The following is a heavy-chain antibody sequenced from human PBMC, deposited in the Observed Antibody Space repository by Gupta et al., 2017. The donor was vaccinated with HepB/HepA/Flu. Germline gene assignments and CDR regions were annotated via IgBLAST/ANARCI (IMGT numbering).Heavy chain of an antibody. V-gene: IGHV3-30*03. Sequence: QVQLVESGGGVVQPGGSLRLSCAASGFPFSTYGMPWVRQVPGKGLEWLTGIAYDGRNKYYTDSVKGRFTVSRDNSENTLYLQMNSLRAEDTALYYCARDPRQPPYNNPWFFFDSWGQGTLVTVSS. J-gene: IGHJ4*02. CDR3: ARDPRQPPYNNPWFFFDS. D-gene: IGHD1-14*01. CDR2: IAYDGRNK. CDR1: GFPFSTYG.